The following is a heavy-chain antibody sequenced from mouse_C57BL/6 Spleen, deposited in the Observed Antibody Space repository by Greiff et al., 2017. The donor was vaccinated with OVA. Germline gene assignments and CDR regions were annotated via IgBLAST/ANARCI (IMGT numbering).Heavy chain of an antibody. V-gene: IGHV1-52*01. Sequence: QVQLKESGAELVRPGSSVKLSCKASGYTFTSYWMHWVKQRPIQGLEWIGNIDPSDSETHYNQKFKDKATLTVDKSSSTAYMQLSSLTSEDSAVYYCARGTTVVARAMDYWGQGTSVTVSS. CDR3: ARGTTVVARAMDY. CDR1: GYTFTSYW. D-gene: IGHD1-1*01. CDR2: IDPSDSET. J-gene: IGHJ4*01.